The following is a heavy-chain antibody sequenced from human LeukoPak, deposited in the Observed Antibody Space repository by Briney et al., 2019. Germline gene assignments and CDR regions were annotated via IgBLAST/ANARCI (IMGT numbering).Heavy chain of an antibody. CDR2: ISGSGGST. D-gene: IGHD5-12*01. V-gene: IGHV3-23*01. Sequence: PGGSLRLFCAASGFTFSSYAMSWVRQAPGKGLEWVSAISGSGGSTYYADSVKGRFTISRDNSKNTLYLQMNSLRAEDTAVYYCARRGRRVIVAIPAYDYMDVWGKGTTVTVSS. CDR3: ARRGRRVIVAIPAYDYMDV. CDR1: GFTFSSYA. J-gene: IGHJ6*03.